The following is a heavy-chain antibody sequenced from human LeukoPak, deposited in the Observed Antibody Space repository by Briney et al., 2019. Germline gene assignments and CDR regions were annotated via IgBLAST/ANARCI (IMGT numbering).Heavy chain of an antibody. V-gene: IGHV4-34*01. CDR3: ARARSGHSYGYYYYYGMDV. J-gene: IGHJ6*02. CDR2: INHSGST. CDR1: GGSFSGYY. D-gene: IGHD5-18*01. Sequence: PSETLSLTCAVYGGSFSGYYWSWIRQPPGKGLEWIGEINHSGSTNYNPSLKSRVTISVDTSKNQFSLKLSSVTAADTAVYYCARARSGHSYGYYYYYGMDVWGQGTTVTVSS.